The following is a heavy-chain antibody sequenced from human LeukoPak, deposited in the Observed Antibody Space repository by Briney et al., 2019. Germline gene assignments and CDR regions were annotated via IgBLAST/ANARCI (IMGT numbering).Heavy chain of an antibody. Sequence: GGSLRLSCAASGFTFSDYYMSWIRQAPGKGLEWVSYISSSGSTIYYAVSVKGRFTISRDNAKNSLYLQMNSLRAEDTAVYYCASSIEAMVRGALFDYWGQGTLVTVSS. J-gene: IGHJ4*02. CDR2: ISSSGSTI. CDR1: GFTFSDYY. D-gene: IGHD3-10*01. CDR3: ASSIEAMVRGALFDY. V-gene: IGHV3-11*01.